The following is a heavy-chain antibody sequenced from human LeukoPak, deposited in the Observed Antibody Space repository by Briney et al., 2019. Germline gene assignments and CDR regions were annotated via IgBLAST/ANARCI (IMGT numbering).Heavy chain of an antibody. CDR2: MNPNSGNT. Sequence: ASVKVSCKASGYTFTSYDINWVRQATGQGLEWMGWMNPNSGNTGYAQKFQGRVTMTRNTSISTAYMELSSLGSEDTAAYYCVTIFGVVIIGHYWGQGTLVTVSS. CDR3: VTIFGVVIIGHY. D-gene: IGHD3-3*01. CDR1: GYTFTSYD. J-gene: IGHJ4*02. V-gene: IGHV1-8*01.